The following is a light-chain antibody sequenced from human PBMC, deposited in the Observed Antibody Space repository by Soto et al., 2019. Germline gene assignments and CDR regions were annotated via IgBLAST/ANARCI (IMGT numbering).Light chain of an antibody. CDR2: DAS. CDR3: QQRSNWPPVIT. Sequence: EIVLTQSPATLSLSPGERATLSCRASQTFSSHLAWYQQKPGQAPRLLIYDASKRATGIPARFSGRGSGTDFILTISILEPEDFAVYYCQQRSNWPPVITFGQGTRLEIK. J-gene: IGKJ5*01. V-gene: IGKV3-11*01. CDR1: QTFSSH.